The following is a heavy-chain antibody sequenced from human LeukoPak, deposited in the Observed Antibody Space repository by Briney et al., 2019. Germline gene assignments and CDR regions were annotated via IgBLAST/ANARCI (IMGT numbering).Heavy chain of an antibody. J-gene: IGHJ4*02. CDR2: INPNSGGT. D-gene: IGHD3-3*01. CDR3: ARDGNYDFWSGYRTPADY. CDR1: GYTFTGYY. Sequence: ASVKVSCKASGYTFTGYYMHWVRQAPGQGLEWMGWINPNSGGTNYARKFQGRVTMTRDTSISTAYMELSRLRSDDTAVYYCARDGNYDFWSGYRTPADYWGQGTLVTVSS. V-gene: IGHV1-2*02.